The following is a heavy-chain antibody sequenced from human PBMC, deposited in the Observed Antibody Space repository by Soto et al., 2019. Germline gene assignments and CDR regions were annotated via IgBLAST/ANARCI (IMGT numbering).Heavy chain of an antibody. D-gene: IGHD6-13*01. CDR1: GGSISTYY. CDR2: IYYSGST. Sequence: ASETLSLTCTASGGSISTYYWSWIRQPPGKGLEWIGYIYYSGSTNYNPSPKSRVIISVDTSKNQFSLKLSSVTAADTAVYYCAKAKEGIAAAGNWFDPWGQGPLVTV. CDR3: AKAKEGIAAAGNWFDP. V-gene: IGHV4-59*01. J-gene: IGHJ5*02.